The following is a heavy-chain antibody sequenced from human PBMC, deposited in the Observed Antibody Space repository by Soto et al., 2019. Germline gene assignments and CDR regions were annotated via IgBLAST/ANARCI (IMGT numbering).Heavy chain of an antibody. Sequence: GGSLRLSCAASGFTFSSYSMNWVRQAPGKGLEWVSYISSSSSTIYYADSVKGRFTISRDNAKNSLYLQMNSLRDEDTAVYYCARVKGGDYDFWSGHPGAFDIWGQGTMVTVSS. CDR3: ARVKGGDYDFWSGHPGAFDI. V-gene: IGHV3-48*02. J-gene: IGHJ3*02. CDR1: GFTFSSYS. CDR2: ISSSSSTI. D-gene: IGHD3-3*01.